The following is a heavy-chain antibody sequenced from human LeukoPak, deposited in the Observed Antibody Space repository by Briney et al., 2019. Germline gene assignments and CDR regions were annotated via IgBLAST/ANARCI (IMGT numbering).Heavy chain of an antibody. J-gene: IGHJ3*02. CDR2: IYYSGST. D-gene: IGHD3-22*01. V-gene: IGHV4-30-4*01. CDR1: GGSISSGDYY. CDR3: GRCVVGAFDI. Sequence: SETLSLTCTVSGGSISSGDYYWSWIRQPPGKGLEWIGYIYYSGSTYYNPSLKSRVTISVDTSKNQFSLKPSSVTAADTAVCYCGRCVVGAFDIWGQGTMVTVSS.